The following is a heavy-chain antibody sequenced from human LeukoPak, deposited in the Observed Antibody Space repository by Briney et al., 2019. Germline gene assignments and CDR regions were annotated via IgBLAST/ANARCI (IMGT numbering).Heavy chain of an antibody. Sequence: SETLSLTCTVSGGSISSYYWSWIRQPPGKGLEWIGYIYYSGGTNYNPSLKSRVTISVDTSKKQFSLRLSSVTAADTAVYYCARRGGDSSGSFDYWGQGTLVTVSS. V-gene: IGHV4-59*08. CDR1: GGSISSYY. J-gene: IGHJ4*02. D-gene: IGHD3-22*01. CDR3: ARRGGDSSGSFDY. CDR2: IYYSGGT.